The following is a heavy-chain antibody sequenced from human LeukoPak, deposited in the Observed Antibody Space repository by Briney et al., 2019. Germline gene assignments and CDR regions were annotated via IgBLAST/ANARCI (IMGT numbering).Heavy chain of an antibody. D-gene: IGHD6-13*01. CDR3: ERDRGKPGIAAAINWFDP. V-gene: IGHV1-46*01. Sequence: GASVKVSCKASGYTFTSYYMHWVRQAPGQGLGWMGIINPSGGSTSYAQKFQGRVTMTRDMSTSTVYMELSSLRSEDTAVYYCERDRGKPGIAAAINWFDPWGQGTLVTVSS. CDR2: INPSGGST. CDR1: GYTFTSYY. J-gene: IGHJ5*02.